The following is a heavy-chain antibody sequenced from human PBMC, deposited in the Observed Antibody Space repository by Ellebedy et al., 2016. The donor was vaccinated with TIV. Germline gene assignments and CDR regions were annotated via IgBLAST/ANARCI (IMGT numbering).Heavy chain of an antibody. CDR2: IRQEGDEI. Sequence: PGGSLRLSCAASGFNFRSYWMTWVRQAPGKGLEWVAKIRQEGDEIYYVESVKGRFTISRDNAKNSLFLQMNSLRVEDTAVYYCARRASYGDYAVQVNPWFDPWGQGTPVTVAP. J-gene: IGHJ5*02. V-gene: IGHV3-7*01. CDR3: ARRASYGDYAVQVNPWFDP. D-gene: IGHD4-17*01. CDR1: GFNFRSYW.